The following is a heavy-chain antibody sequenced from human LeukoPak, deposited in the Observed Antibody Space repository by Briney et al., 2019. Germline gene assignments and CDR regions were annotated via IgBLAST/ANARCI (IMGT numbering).Heavy chain of an antibody. D-gene: IGHD3/OR15-3a*01. CDR3: AGGAGWTAED. Sequence: GGSLRLSCVTSGFTSSEYWVTWVRHAPGKGLEWVANIKQDGTEKHYVDSVKGRFTISRDNTENSMYLQMNSLRVEDTAVYFCAGGAGWTAEDWGQGTQVTVSS. J-gene: IGHJ4*02. CDR1: GFTSSEYW. CDR2: IKQDGTEK. V-gene: IGHV3-7*03.